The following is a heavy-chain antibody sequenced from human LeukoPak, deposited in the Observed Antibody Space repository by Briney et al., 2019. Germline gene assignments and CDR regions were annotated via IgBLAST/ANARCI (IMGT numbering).Heavy chain of an antibody. V-gene: IGHV3-21*01. Sequence: PGRTLSLSCAASVFTFCGYSMNAVRQAPGKGVEWVSFISISIGYIYYADSVKGRFTISRDNAKNSLYLQMNSLRAEDTAVYYCARDYGSGSYYVYWGQGALVTVSS. J-gene: IGHJ4*02. CDR2: ISISIGYI. CDR1: VFTFCGYS. CDR3: ARDYGSGSYYVY. D-gene: IGHD3-10*01.